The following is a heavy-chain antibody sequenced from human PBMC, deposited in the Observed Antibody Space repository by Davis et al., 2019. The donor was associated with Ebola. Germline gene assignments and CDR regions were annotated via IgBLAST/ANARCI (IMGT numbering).Heavy chain of an antibody. J-gene: IGHJ4*02. D-gene: IGHD6-19*01. CDR2: INHSGTT. CDR1: GGSFNGYY. CDR3: AREGIAVAGTK. V-gene: IGHV4-34*01. Sequence: SETLSLTCAVYGGSFNGYYWSWIRQPPGRGLEWIGGINHSGTTNYNPSLKSRVTISVDTSKNQFSLKLSSVTAADTAVYYCAREGIAVAGTKWGQGTLVTVSS.